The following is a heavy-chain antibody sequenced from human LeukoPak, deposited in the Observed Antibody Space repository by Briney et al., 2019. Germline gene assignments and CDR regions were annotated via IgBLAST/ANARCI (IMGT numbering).Heavy chain of an antibody. J-gene: IGHJ6*02. CDR1: GFTFSSYG. CDR2: ISYDGSNK. Sequence: GRSLRLSCAASGFTFSSYGMHWVRQAPGKGLEWVAVISYDGSNKYYADSVKGRFTISRDNSKNTLYLQMNSLRAEDTAVYYCARGLWSGYYYYYGMDVWGQGTTVTVSS. CDR3: ARGLWSGYYYYYGMDV. V-gene: IGHV3-30*03. D-gene: IGHD3-10*01.